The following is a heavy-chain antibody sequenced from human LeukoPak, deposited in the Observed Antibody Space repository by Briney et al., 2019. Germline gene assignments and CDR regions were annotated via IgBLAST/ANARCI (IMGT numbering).Heavy chain of an antibody. CDR2: IYSGGST. V-gene: IGHV4-4*07. D-gene: IGHD1-14*01. Sequence: PSETLSLTCTVSGGSISSYYWSWIRQPAGKGLEWIGRIYSGGSTNYNPSLKSRVTMSVDTSKNQFSLTLSSVTAADTAVYYCARVITRRTNWFDHWGQGTLVTVSS. J-gene: IGHJ5*02. CDR1: GGSISSYY. CDR3: ARVITRRTNWFDH.